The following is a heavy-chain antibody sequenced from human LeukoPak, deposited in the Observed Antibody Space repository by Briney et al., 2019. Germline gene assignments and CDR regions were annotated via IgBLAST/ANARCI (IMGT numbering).Heavy chain of an antibody. Sequence: PGGSLRLSCAASGFTFSSYAMRWVRQAPGKGLEWVSGINGSGGSTHYADSVKGRFTISRDNSKNTLYLQMNSLRAEDTAVYYCAKGEGYSYGLQDYWGQGTLVTVSS. D-gene: IGHD5-18*01. CDR2: INGSGGST. CDR1: GFTFSSYA. V-gene: IGHV3-23*01. CDR3: AKGEGYSYGLQDY. J-gene: IGHJ4*02.